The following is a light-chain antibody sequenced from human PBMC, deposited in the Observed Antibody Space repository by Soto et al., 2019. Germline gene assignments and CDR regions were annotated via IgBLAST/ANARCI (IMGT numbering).Light chain of an antibody. Sequence: DIQMTQSPSTLSASVGDRVTITCRASQSISSWLAWYQQKPGKAPKLLIYDASSLESGVPSRFSGSGSGTEFTLPISSLQPDDFATYYCQQYNSYSPCTFGQGTKVQIK. CDR2: DAS. J-gene: IGKJ1*01. CDR1: QSISSW. CDR3: QQYNSYSPCT. V-gene: IGKV1-5*01.